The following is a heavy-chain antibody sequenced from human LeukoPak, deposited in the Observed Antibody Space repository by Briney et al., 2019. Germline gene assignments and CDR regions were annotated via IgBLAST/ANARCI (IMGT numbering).Heavy chain of an antibody. Sequence: PGGSLRLSCVASGFTFSSYWMTWVRQAPGKGLEWVANIKSDGTQNYYVDSVKGRFTISRDSAKNSLYLQMNSLRADETAVYYCARLRPYSSSWYAYYGMDVWGQGTTVTVSS. V-gene: IGHV3-7*04. CDR1: GFTFSSYW. J-gene: IGHJ6*02. CDR2: IKSDGTQN. D-gene: IGHD6-13*01. CDR3: ARLRPYSSSWYAYYGMDV.